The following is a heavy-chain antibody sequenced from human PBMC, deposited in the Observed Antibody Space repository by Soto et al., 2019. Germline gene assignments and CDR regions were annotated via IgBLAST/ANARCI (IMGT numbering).Heavy chain of an antibody. CDR1: GGSISSGGYS. J-gene: IGHJ4*02. Sequence: QLQLQESGSGLVKPSQTLSLTCAVSGGSISSGGYSWSWIRQPPGKGLEWIGYLYHSGSNYYNPSLKSRVTILVDRSKNQFSLKLSSVPAADTAVYYCARGEVVALGYWGQGTLVTVSS. D-gene: IGHD2-15*01. CDR3: ARGEVVALGY. V-gene: IGHV4-30-2*01. CDR2: LYHSGSN.